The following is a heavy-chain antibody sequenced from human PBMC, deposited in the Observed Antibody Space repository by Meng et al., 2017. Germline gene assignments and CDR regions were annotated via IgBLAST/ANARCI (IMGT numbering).Heavy chain of an antibody. V-gene: IGHV4-34*01. J-gene: IGHJ4*02. D-gene: IGHD6-6*01. CDR2: INHTGST. CDR1: GGSFRGYY. CDR3: VRVLDPVLVEFDY. Sequence: QVQIQQWGDGRVKPSETLPLTGAFFGGSFRGYYWSWSRQPPGKGLELIGEINHTGSTNYNPSLKSRVAISAVTSKNQFSLKLSSVTAADAAVYYYVRVLDPVLVEFDYWGQGTLVTVSS.